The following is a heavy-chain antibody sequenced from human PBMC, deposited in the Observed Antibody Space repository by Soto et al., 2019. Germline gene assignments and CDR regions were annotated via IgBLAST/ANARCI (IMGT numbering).Heavy chain of an antibody. J-gene: IGHJ5*02. CDR2: ISWNSGSI. CDR1: GFTFDDYA. V-gene: IGHV3-9*01. Sequence: GGSLRLSCAASGFTFDDYAMHWVRQAPGKGLEWVSGISWNSGSIGYADSVKGRFTISRDNAKNSLYLQLNSLRAEDTALYYCAKDPYSGYDPGWFDPWGQGTLVTVSS. CDR3: AKDPYSGYDPGWFDP. D-gene: IGHD5-12*01.